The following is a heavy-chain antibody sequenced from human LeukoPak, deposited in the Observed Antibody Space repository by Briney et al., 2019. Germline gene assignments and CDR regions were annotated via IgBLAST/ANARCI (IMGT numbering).Heavy chain of an antibody. D-gene: IGHD6-19*01. J-gene: IGHJ4*02. Sequence: SQTLSLTCAISGDSVSSNSVGWNWIRQSPSRGLEWLGRTNYRSKWYNDYAVSVKSRITINADTSKNQFSLQLNSVTPEDTAVYYCASGWLLLGFGYWGQGTLVTVSS. CDR2: TNYRSKWYN. V-gene: IGHV6-1*01. CDR1: GDSVSSNSVG. CDR3: ASGWLLLGFGY.